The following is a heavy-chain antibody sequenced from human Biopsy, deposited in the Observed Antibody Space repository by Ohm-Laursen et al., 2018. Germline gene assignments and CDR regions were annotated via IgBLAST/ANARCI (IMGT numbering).Heavy chain of an antibody. J-gene: IGHJ3*02. CDR3: ARHGDFYYDSNIVIGALDI. Sequence: SQTLSLTCTVSGGSISSYYWSWIRQPPGKGLEWIGNIYYSGITNYNPSLKSRVPISVDTSKNQFSLKLSSVTAADTAVYYCARHGDFYYDSNIVIGALDIWGQGTMVTVSS. D-gene: IGHD3-22*01. CDR2: IYYSGIT. CDR1: GGSISSYY. V-gene: IGHV4-59*08.